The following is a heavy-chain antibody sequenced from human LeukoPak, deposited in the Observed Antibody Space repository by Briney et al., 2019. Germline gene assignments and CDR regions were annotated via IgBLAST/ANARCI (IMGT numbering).Heavy chain of an antibody. CDR1: GGSISSYY. CDR3: ARAGGTAGGYWYFDP. V-gene: IGHV4-59*06. CDR2: INYSASS. Sequence: SETLSLTCTVSGGSISSYYWSWIRQPPGKGLEWIGYINYSASSYYNPSLKSRVTISVDTSKNQFSLRLNSVTAADTAVYYCARAGGTAGGYWYFDPWGRGTPVTVSS. J-gene: IGHJ2*01. D-gene: IGHD6-13*01.